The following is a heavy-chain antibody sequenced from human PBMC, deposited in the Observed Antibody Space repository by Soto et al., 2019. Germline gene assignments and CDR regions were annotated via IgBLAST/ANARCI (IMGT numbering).Heavy chain of an antibody. J-gene: IGHJ5*02. Sequence: SETLSLTCTVSGGSISDGYYWTWIRQHPGKGLEWIGSISASGSTSYNPSLKSRLTVSVDKSKNQFSLNLRSVTAADTAVYYCARRDRSGFSYWLDTWGQGTLVTVSS. CDR2: ISASGST. V-gene: IGHV4-31*03. D-gene: IGHD3-22*01. CDR1: GGSISDGYY. CDR3: ARRDRSGFSYWLDT.